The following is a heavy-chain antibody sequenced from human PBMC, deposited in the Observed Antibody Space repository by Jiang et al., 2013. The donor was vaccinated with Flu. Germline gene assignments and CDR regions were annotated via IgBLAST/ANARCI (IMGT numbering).Heavy chain of an antibody. CDR2: IDWDDDK. CDR1: GFSLSTSGMC. D-gene: IGHD2-2*01. V-gene: IGHV2-70*11. J-gene: IGHJ4*02. CDR3: ARIRIYCSSTSCYGVVDY. Sequence: KPTQTLTLTCTFSGFSLSTSGMCVSWIRQPPGKALEWLARIDWDDDKYYSTSLKTRLTISKDTSKNQVVLTMTNMDPVDTATYYCARIRIYCSSTSCYGVVDYWGQGTLVTVSS.